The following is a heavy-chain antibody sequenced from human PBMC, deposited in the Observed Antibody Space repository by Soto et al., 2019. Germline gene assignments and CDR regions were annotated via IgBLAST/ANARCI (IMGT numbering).Heavy chain of an antibody. CDR3: AKDYDFWSGYYSGSSMDV. Sequence: QVQLVESGGGVVQPGRSLSLSCAASGFTFSSYGMHWVRQAPGKGLEWVAVISYDGSNKYYADSVKGRFTISRDNSKNTLYLQMNSLRAEDTAVYYCAKDYDFWSGYYSGSSMDVWGKGTTVTVSS. CDR1: GFTFSSYG. V-gene: IGHV3-30*18. D-gene: IGHD3-3*01. CDR2: ISYDGSNK. J-gene: IGHJ6*04.